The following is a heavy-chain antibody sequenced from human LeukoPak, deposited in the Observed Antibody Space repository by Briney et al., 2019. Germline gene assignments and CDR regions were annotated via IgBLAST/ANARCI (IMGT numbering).Heavy chain of an antibody. CDR2: ISSSSSYI. J-gene: IGHJ4*02. CDR3: ARGAEGANPLDY. D-gene: IGHD4/OR15-4a*01. CDR1: GFTFSSYA. Sequence: GGSLRLSCAASGFTFSSYAMSWVRQAPGKGLEWVSSISSSSSYIYYADSAKGRFTISRDNAKNSLYLQMNSLRAEDTAVYYCARGAEGANPLDYWGQGTLVTVSS. V-gene: IGHV3-21*01.